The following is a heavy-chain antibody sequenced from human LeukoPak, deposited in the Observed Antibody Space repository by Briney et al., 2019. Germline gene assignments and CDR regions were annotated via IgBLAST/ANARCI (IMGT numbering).Heavy chain of an antibody. V-gene: IGHV4-39*07. Sequence: SETLSLTCTVSGGSISSSSYYWGWIRQPPGKGLEWIGSIYYSGSTYYNPSLKSRVTISVDTSKNQFSLKLSSVTAADTAVYYCARDSPYGGKGLGYYGMDVWGQGTTVTVSS. CDR1: GGSISSSSYY. J-gene: IGHJ6*02. CDR2: IYYSGST. D-gene: IGHD4-23*01. CDR3: ARDSPYGGKGLGYYGMDV.